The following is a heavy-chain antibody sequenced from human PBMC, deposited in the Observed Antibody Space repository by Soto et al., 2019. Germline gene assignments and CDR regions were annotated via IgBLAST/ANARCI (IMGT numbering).Heavy chain of an antibody. CDR1: EFMFSDYE. V-gene: IGHV3-48*03. D-gene: IGHD3-9*01. CDR3: ARGSRGRDNFYFDY. CDR2: MSSSDNTI. Sequence: TGGSLRLSCAASEFMFSDYEMNWVRQAPGKGLEWVSYMSSSDNTIHYADSVRGRFTISRDNARGSLYLQMSGLSVEDTAVYYCARGSRGRDNFYFDYWGRGTLVTVSS. J-gene: IGHJ4*02.